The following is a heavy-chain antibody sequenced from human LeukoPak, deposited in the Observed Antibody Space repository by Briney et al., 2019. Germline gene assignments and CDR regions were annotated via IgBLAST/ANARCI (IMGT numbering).Heavy chain of an antibody. V-gene: IGHV4-34*01. CDR3: ARDRYSSALVY. J-gene: IGHJ4*02. CDR1: GGSFSGYY. Sequence: SETRSLTCAVYGGSFSGYYWSWIRQPPGKGLEWIGEINHSGSTNYNPSLKSRVTISVDTSKNQFSLKLSSVTAADTAVYYCARDRYSSALVYWGQGTLVTVSS. CDR2: INHSGST. D-gene: IGHD4-11*01.